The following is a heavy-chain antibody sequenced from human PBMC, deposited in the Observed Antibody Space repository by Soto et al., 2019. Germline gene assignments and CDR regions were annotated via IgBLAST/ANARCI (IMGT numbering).Heavy chain of an antibody. CDR3: SRALVGSCSSTSCPYYYYGMDV. Sequence: GGSLKLSFAASGFTFSSYDMHWVRQATGKGLEWVSAIGTAGDTYYPGSMKGRFTISRENDKNSLYLQMNSLRAGDTAVYYCSRALVGSCSSTSCPYYYYGMDVWGQGTTVTVSS. CDR2: IGTAGDT. V-gene: IGHV3-13*01. CDR1: GFTFSSYD. J-gene: IGHJ6*02. D-gene: IGHD2-2*01.